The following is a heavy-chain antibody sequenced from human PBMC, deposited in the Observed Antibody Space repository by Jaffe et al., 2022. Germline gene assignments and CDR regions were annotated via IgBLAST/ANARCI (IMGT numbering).Heavy chain of an antibody. J-gene: IGHJ3*02. D-gene: IGHD5-12*01. Sequence: EVQLVESGGGLVQPGGSLRLSCAASGFTFSSYEMNWVRQAPGKGLEWVSYISSSGSTIYYADSVKGRFTISRDNAKNSLYLQMNSLRAEDTAVYYCARGVATDDAFDIWGQGTMVTVSS. CDR2: ISSSGSTI. CDR1: GFTFSSYE. CDR3: ARGVATDDAFDI. V-gene: IGHV3-48*03.